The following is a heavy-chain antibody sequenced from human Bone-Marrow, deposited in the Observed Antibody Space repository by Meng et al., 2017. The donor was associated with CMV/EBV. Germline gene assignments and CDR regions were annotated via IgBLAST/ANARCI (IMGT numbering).Heavy chain of an antibody. J-gene: IGHJ4*02. V-gene: IGHV1-69*05. D-gene: IGHD1-26*01. CDR1: GGTFSSYA. CDR3: ARVRLVGGSYYGLGY. CDR2: IIPIFGTA. Sequence: SVKVSCKASGGTFSSYAISWVRQAPGQGLEWMGGIIPIFGTANYAQKFQGRVTITTDESTSTAYMELSRLRSDDTAVYYCARVRLVGGSYYGLGYWGQGTLVTVSS.